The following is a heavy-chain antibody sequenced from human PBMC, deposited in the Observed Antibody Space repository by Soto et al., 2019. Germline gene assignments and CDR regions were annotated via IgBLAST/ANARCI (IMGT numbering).Heavy chain of an antibody. CDR1: GYTFTDYA. J-gene: IGHJ4*02. Sequence: QVLLVQSGAEVKKPGASVKISCETSGYTFTDYAVDWVRQAPGQRLEWMGWINAATGNTRYSQKFRGRFTITRDTSANTAYMDLSSLGSKDTAVYYCARGSGSHYAPFDNWGQGTLVTVSS. CDR3: ARGSGSHYAPFDN. CDR2: INAATGNT. D-gene: IGHD3-10*01. V-gene: IGHV1-3*01.